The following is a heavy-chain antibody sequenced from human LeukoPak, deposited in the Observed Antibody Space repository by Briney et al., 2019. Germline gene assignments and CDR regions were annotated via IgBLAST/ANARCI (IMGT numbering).Heavy chain of an antibody. CDR2: IYHSGST. Sequence: PSETLSLTCTVSGYSISSGYYWGWIRQPPGKGLEWIGSIYHSGSTYYNPSLKSRVTISVDTSKNQFSLKLSSVTAADTAVYYCARDPSDYGDPYWYFDLWGRGTLVTVSS. J-gene: IGHJ2*01. CDR3: ARDPSDYGDPYWYFDL. D-gene: IGHD4-17*01. V-gene: IGHV4-38-2*02. CDR1: GYSISSGYY.